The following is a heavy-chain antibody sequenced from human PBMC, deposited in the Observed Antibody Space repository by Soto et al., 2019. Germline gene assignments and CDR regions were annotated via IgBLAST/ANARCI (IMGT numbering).Heavy chain of an antibody. CDR3: ARSGPGGYIDY. D-gene: IGHD3-22*01. CDR1: GYSVSSNSAA. CDR2: TYYRSKWYN. V-gene: IGHV6-1*01. Sequence: PAQTLSLTCAISGYSVSSNSAALDWIRQSPSRGLEWLGRTYYRSKWYNHYAVSVKSRITVNPDTSKNQFSLQLNSVTPEDTAVYYCARSGPGGYIDYWGQGTMVTVSS. J-gene: IGHJ4*02.